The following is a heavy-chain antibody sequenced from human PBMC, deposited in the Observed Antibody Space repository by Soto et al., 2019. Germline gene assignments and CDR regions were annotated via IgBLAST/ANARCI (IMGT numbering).Heavy chain of an antibody. Sequence: GGSLRLSCAASGFTFSSYGMHWVRQAPGKGLEWVAVIWYDGSNKYYADSVKGRFTISRDNSKNTLYLQMNSLRAEDTAVYYCARARQNWNYYYGMDVWGQGTTVTVSS. CDR1: GFTFSSYG. D-gene: IGHD1-1*01. V-gene: IGHV3-33*01. J-gene: IGHJ6*02. CDR2: IWYDGSNK. CDR3: ARARQNWNYYYGMDV.